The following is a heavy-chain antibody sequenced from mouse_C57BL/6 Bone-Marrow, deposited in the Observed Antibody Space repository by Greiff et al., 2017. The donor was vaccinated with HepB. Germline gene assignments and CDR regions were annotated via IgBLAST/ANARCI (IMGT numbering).Heavy chain of an antibody. CDR1: GYTFTSYW. CDR3: ARRTVVAPYAMDY. Sequence: QVHVKQPGAELVKPGASVKLSCKASGYTFTSYWMHWVKQRPGRGLEWIGRIDPNSGGTKYNEKFKSKATLTVDKPSSTAYMQLSSLTSEDSAVYYCARRTVVAPYAMDYWGQGTSVTVSS. V-gene: IGHV1-72*01. J-gene: IGHJ4*01. D-gene: IGHD1-1*01. CDR2: IDPNSGGT.